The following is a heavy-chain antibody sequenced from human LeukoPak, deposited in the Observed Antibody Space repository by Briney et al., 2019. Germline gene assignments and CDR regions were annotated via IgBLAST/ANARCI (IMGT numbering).Heavy chain of an antibody. J-gene: IGHJ5*02. Sequence: PGGSLRLSCAASGFTFSSDAMSWVRQAPGKGLEWVSAISGSGGSTYYADSVKGRFTISRDNSKNTLYLQMNSLRAEDTAVYYCARDACSSTSCYANWFDPWGQGTLVTVSS. CDR1: GFTFSSDA. CDR2: ISGSGGST. D-gene: IGHD2-2*01. CDR3: ARDACSSTSCYANWFDP. V-gene: IGHV3-23*01.